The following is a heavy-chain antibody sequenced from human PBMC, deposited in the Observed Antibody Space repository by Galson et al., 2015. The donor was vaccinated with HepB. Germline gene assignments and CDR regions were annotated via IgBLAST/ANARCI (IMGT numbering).Heavy chain of an antibody. CDR3: AKVFPEKTDGWYRQALYYFDS. CDR1: GFPFSYYA. J-gene: IGHJ4*01. V-gene: IGHV3-23*01. D-gene: IGHD6-19*01. Sequence: SLRLSCAASGFPFSYYAMTWVRQAPGKGLEWVSAFTPSGDTTYSADSLKGRCTISRDNSKNTVFLQMNRPRADDTAIYFCAKVFPEKTDGWYRQALYYFDSWGHGTRVTVSS. CDR2: FTPSGDTT.